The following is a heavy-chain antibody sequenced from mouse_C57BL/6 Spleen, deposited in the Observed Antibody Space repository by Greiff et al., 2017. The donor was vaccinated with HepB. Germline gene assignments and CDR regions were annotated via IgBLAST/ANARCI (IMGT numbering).Heavy chain of an antibody. CDR3: ARDRLDGSSYAWFAY. V-gene: IGHV1-76*01. D-gene: IGHD1-1*01. J-gene: IGHJ3*01. CDR2: IYPGSGNT. CDR1: GYTFTDYY. Sequence: QVQLKESGAELVRPGASVKLSCKASGYTFTDYYINWVKQRPGQGLEWIARIYPGSGNTYYNEKFKGKATLTAEKSSSTAYMQLSSLTSEDSAVYFCARDRLDGSSYAWFAYWGQGTLVTVSA.